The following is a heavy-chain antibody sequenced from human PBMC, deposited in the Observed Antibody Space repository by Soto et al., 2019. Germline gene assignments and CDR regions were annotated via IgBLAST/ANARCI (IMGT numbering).Heavy chain of an antibody. J-gene: IGHJ3*02. V-gene: IGHV3-30*18. Sequence: QVQLVESGGGVVQPGRSLRLSCAASGFTFSSYGMHWVRQAPGKGLEWVAVISYDGSNKYYADSVKGRFTISRDNSKNTLYLQMNSLRAEDTAVYYCAKDLYDSCGYYFFDAFDIWGQGTMVTVSS. D-gene: IGHD3-22*01. CDR3: AKDLYDSCGYYFFDAFDI. CDR1: GFTFSSYG. CDR2: ISYDGSNK.